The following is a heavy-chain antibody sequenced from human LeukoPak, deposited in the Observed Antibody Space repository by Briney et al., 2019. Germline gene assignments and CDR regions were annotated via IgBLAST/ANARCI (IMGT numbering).Heavy chain of an antibody. CDR2: INPNSGGS. D-gene: IGHD3-22*01. CDR1: GYTFTGYY. J-gene: IGHJ3*02. Sequence: ASVKVSCKASGYTFTGYYIHWVRQAPGQGLEWMGWINPNSGGSKYAQKFQGRVTMTRDTSISTAYMELSRLRYDDTAVYYCARGFDYYDSSGSNSDAFDIWGQGTMVTVSS. V-gene: IGHV1-2*02. CDR3: ARGFDYYDSSGSNSDAFDI.